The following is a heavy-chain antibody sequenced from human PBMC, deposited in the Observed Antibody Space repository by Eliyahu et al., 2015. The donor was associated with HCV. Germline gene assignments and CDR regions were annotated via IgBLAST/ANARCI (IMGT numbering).Heavy chain of an antibody. CDR2: IPVXGXT. J-gene: IGHJ5*02. CDR3: ASGGGGIAVAGTGGWFDP. V-gene: IGHV4-59*01. D-gene: IGHD6-19*01. CDR1: GGSITTYY. Sequence: QVQLQESGPGLVKPSETLXLTCXVSGGSITTYYWSWIRQPPGKGPEWSXDIPVXGXTNYNPSXKSRXTIXVDTSKNQFSLNLTSVTAADTAVYYCASGGGGIAVAGTGGWFDPWGQGTLVTVSS.